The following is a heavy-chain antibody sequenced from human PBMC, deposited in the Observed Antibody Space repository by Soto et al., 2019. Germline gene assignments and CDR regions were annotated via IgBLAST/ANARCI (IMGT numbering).Heavy chain of an antibody. V-gene: IGHV1-69*01. CDR1: GGTFSSYA. D-gene: IGHD5-18*01. CDR3: AREADTAMEYYYYGMDV. CDR2: VIPIFGTG. Sequence: QVQLVQSGAEVKKPGSSVKVSCKASGGTFSSYAISWVRQAPGQGVEWMGGVIPIFGTGNYAQKFQGRGTITADESTSTAYMELSSLRSEDTAVYYCAREADTAMEYYYYGMDVWGQGTTVTVSS. J-gene: IGHJ6*02.